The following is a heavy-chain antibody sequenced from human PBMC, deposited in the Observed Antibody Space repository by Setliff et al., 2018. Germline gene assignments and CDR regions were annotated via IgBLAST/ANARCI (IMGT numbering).Heavy chain of an antibody. J-gene: IGHJ5*02. CDR1: GGTFSSYA. CDR3: ARDRITYYYGSGAGNWFDP. Sequence: SVKVSCKASGGTFSSYAISWVRQAPGQGLEWMGGIIPILGIANYAQKFQGRVTITADESTSTAYMELSSLRSEDTAVYYCARDRITYYYGSGAGNWFDPWGQGTLVTVSS. D-gene: IGHD3-10*01. V-gene: IGHV1-69*10. CDR2: IIPILGIA.